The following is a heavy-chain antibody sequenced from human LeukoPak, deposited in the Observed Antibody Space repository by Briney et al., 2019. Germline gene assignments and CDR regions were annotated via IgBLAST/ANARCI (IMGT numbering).Heavy chain of an antibody. J-gene: IGHJ6*03. D-gene: IGHD5-24*01. V-gene: IGHV1-2*02. Sequence: ASVKVSCKASGYTFTGYYMHWVRQAPGQGLEWMGWINPKSGGTNYAQKFQGRVTMTRDTSISTAYMEMSRLRSDDTAVYYCAREYGGYNYAGYYYYYMDVWGKGTTVTVSS. CDR1: GYTFTGYY. CDR2: INPKSGGT. CDR3: AREYGGYNYAGYYYYYMDV.